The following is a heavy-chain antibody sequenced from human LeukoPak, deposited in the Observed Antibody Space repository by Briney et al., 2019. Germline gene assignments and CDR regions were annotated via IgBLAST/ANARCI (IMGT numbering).Heavy chain of an antibody. CDR3: ARGVDRKSYYFDY. J-gene: IGHJ4*02. CDR2: ISSSGSTI. D-gene: IGHD3-22*01. CDR1: GFTFSDYY. Sequence: GGSLRLSCAASGFTFSDYYMSWIRQAPVKGLEWVSYISSSGSTIYYADSVKGRFTISRDNAKNSLYLQMNSLRAEDTAVYYCARGVDRKSYYFDYWGQGTLVTVSS. V-gene: IGHV3-11*01.